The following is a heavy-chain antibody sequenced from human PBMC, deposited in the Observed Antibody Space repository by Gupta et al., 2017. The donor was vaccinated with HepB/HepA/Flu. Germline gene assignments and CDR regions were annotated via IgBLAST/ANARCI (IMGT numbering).Heavy chain of an antibody. V-gene: IGHV3-21*01. J-gene: IGHJ5*02. CDR2: ISSSSSYI. CDR3: ARDQSQGSNWFDP. Sequence: GKGLEWVSSISSSSSYIYYADSVKGRFTISRDNAKNSLYLQMNSLRAEDTAVYYCARDQSQGSNWFDPWGQGTLVTVSS.